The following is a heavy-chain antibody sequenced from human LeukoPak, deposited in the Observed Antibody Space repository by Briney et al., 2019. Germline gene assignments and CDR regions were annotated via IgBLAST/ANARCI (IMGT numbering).Heavy chain of an antibody. J-gene: IGHJ4*02. CDR1: GVTFSSYE. D-gene: IGHD2-21*02. CDR2: ISTTDTTK. CDR3: ARETLNCGGDCLDY. Sequence: PGGSLSLSCAASGVTFSSYEWNWVRQPPGKGLEWLAYISTTDTTKYYAESVKGRFTISRDNAKNSLFLQMNSLRAEDTALYYCARETLNCGGDCLDYWGQGTLVTVSS. V-gene: IGHV3-48*03.